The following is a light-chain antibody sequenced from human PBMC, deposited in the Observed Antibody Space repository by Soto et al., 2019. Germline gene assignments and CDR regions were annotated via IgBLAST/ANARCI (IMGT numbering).Light chain of an antibody. CDR1: QTISSW. J-gene: IGKJ1*01. V-gene: IGKV1-5*03. Sequence: DIQMTQSPSTLSGSVGARFTMTFRASQTISSWLAWYQQKPGKAPKLLIYKASTLKSGVPSRFSGSGSGTEFTLTISSLQPDDFATYYCQHYNSYSEAFGQGTKVDIK. CDR2: KAS. CDR3: QHYNSYSEA.